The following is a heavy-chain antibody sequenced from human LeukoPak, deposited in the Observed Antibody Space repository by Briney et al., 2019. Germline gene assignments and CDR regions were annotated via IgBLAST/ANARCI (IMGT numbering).Heavy chain of an antibody. V-gene: IGHV4-39*07. D-gene: IGHD3-10*01. CDR3: ARTYYYGSGSYYQNRDGFDI. Sequence: SETLSLTCTVSGGSVSDSSYYWGWIRQPPGKGLEWIGSFYYTGGTYYSPSFRSRVIISADTSKNQFSLYFHSVTAADTAVYYCARTYYYGSGSYYQNRDGFDIWGQGTMVTVSS. J-gene: IGHJ3*02. CDR1: GGSVSDSSYY. CDR2: FYYTGGT.